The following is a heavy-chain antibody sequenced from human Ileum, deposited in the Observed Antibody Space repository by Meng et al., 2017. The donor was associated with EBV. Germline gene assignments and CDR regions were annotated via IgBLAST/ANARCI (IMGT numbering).Heavy chain of an antibody. CDR3: ATAPPGYYDSSGYYN. Sequence: QVQLVQSGVEVKRPGASVKVSCKVSGYTLTELSMHWVRQAPGKGLEWMGGFDPEDGETIYAQKFQGRVTMTEDTSTDTAYMVLSSLRSEDTAVYYCATAPPGYYDSSGYYNWGQGTLVTVSS. J-gene: IGHJ4*02. D-gene: IGHD3-22*01. CDR1: GYTLTELS. V-gene: IGHV1-24*01. CDR2: FDPEDGET.